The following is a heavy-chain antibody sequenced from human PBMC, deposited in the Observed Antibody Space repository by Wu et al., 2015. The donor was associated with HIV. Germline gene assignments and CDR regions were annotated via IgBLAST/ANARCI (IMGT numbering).Heavy chain of an antibody. J-gene: IGHJ4*02. V-gene: IGHV1-69*05. CDR1: GGSFRSYG. Sequence: QVHLVQSGAEVKKPGSSVKVSCTASGGSFRSYGISWVRQAPGQGLEWMGGIIPLFETTHYAQKFRDRVTITTDESTSTAYMELRSLTSEDTAIYYCARVYSSTWYDFFDSWGQGTLVSVSS. CDR3: ARVYSSTWYDFFDS. CDR2: IIPLFETT. D-gene: IGHD6-13*01.